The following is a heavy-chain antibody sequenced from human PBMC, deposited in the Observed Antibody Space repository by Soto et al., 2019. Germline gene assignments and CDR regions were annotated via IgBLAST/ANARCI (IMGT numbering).Heavy chain of an antibody. V-gene: IGHV3-33*01. CDR1: GFTFSSYG. D-gene: IGHD4-17*01. J-gene: IGHJ4*02. CDR2: IWYDGSNK. CDR3: ARYGSDHYFDY. Sequence: QVQLVESGGGVVQPGRSLRLSCAASGFTFSSYGMHWVRQAPGKGLEWVAIIWYDGSNKYYADSVKGRFTISRDNSRNTVCLQMNSLRAEDTAVYYCARYGSDHYFDYWGQGTLVTVSS.